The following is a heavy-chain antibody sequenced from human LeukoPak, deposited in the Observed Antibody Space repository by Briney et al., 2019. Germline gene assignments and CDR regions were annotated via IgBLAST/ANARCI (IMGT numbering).Heavy chain of an antibody. D-gene: IGHD6-19*01. Sequence: GASVKVSCKGSGYTFNHHGISWVRQAPGQGLKWMGWISCYNGDTHYAQKFQGRVTMTTDTSTATAYMEMRSLGSDDTAIYYCARDPSNTSGFYAYFDFWGQGTLVTVSS. V-gene: IGHV1-18*01. CDR1: GYTFNHHG. J-gene: IGHJ4*02. CDR3: ARDPSNTSGFYAYFDF. CDR2: ISCYNGDT.